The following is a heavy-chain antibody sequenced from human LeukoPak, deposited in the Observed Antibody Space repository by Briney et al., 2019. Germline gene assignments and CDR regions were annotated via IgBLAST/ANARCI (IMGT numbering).Heavy chain of an antibody. CDR1: GGSISSSSYY. Sequence: KPSETLSLTCTVSGGSISSSSYYWGWIRQPPGKGLEWIGSIYYSGSAFYNPSLKSRVTISVDTSKNQFSLKLSSVTAADTAVYYCARGRRLTPYSSRNWFDPWGQGTLVTVSS. D-gene: IGHD6-13*01. CDR3: ARGRRLTPYSSRNWFDP. CDR2: IYYSGSA. J-gene: IGHJ5*02. V-gene: IGHV4-39*07.